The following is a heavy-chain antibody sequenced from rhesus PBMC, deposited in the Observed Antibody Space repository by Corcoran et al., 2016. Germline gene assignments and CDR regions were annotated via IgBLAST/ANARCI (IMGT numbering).Heavy chain of an antibody. CDR1: GYSISSGYS. V-gene: IGHV4-99*01. J-gene: IGHJ4*01. D-gene: IGHD5-24*01. CDR2: IRGASGSP. Sequence: QVQLQESGPGLVKPSETLSLTCAVSGYSISSGYSWGWIRQPLGKGLDSIGYIRGASGSPYYNPSLKSRVTISHDPSKNQFSLKVTSVTAADTAVYYCARLVQGGTVKFDYWGQGVLVTVSS. CDR3: ARLVQGGTVKFDY.